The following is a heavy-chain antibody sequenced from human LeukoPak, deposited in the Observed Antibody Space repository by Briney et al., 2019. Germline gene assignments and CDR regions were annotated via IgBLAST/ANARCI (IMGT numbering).Heavy chain of an antibody. CDR3: ARDQTLGVVNI. CDR2: ISAYNGNT. J-gene: IGHJ4*02. Sequence: GASVKVSCKASGYTFTSYGISWVRQAPGQGLEWVGWISAYNGNTDYAQKLQGRVTMTTDTSTSTAYMELRSLRSDDTAVYYCARDQTLGVVNIWGQGPLVTVSS. D-gene: IGHD3-3*01. CDR1: GYTFTSYG. V-gene: IGHV1-18*01.